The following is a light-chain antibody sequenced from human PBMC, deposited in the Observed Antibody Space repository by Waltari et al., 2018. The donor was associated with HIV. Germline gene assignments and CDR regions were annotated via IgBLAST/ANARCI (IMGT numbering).Light chain of an antibody. V-gene: IGLV3-25*03. CDR1: AMPTQY. CDR3: QSVDAGGTQVV. CDR2: KDT. Sequence: YELTQPPSVSVSPGQTAAITCSGDAMPTQYSFWYQQRPGQAPVMVIFKDTQRASGIPERFSGSSSGTTVTLTISGVQTEDEADYYCQSVDAGGTQVVFGGGTNLSVL. J-gene: IGLJ2*01.